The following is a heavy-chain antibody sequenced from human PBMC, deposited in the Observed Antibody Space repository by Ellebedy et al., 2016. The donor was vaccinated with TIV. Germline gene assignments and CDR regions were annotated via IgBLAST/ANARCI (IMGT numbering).Heavy chain of an antibody. CDR1: GFTFSPYA. Sequence: GESLKISCAASGFTFSPYAMAWGRQAPGKGLEWVSGIVGSGAEKYADSVKGRFTISRDNSKRTVDLQMRSVRAEDTAVYYCAKDKVFGDSKWEIDVWGQGITVTVSS. CDR3: AKDKVFGDSKWEIDV. J-gene: IGHJ6*02. V-gene: IGHV3-23*01. D-gene: IGHD1-26*01. CDR2: IVGSGA.